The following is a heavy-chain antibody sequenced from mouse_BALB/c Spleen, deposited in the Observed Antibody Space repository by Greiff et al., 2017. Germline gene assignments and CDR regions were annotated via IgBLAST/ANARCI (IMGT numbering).Heavy chain of an antibody. Sequence: QVQLQQSGAELMKPGASVKISCKATGYTFSSYWIEWVKQRPGHGLEWIGEILPGSGSTNYNEKFKGKATFTADTSSNTAYMQLSSLTSEDSAVYYCARGGDKVYYYAMDYWGQGTSVTVSA. CDR3: ARGGDKVYYYAMDY. D-gene: IGHD3-3*01. CDR1: GYTFSSYW. CDR2: ILPGSGST. V-gene: IGHV1-9*01. J-gene: IGHJ4*01.